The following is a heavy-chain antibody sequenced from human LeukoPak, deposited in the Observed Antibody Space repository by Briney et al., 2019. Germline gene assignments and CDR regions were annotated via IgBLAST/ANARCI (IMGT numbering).Heavy chain of an antibody. CDR2: IMPVLDTG. CDR1: GGSFRRYA. Sequence: SVKVSCKASGGSFRRYAFAWVRQAPGQGLEWMGGIMPVLDTGSYAQGFQGRVTITADRSTSTAYMELRSLRPEDTALYYCAARDNGNDLLSYHAMDVWGNGTTVTVSS. D-gene: IGHD1-1*01. CDR3: AARDNGNDLLSYHAMDV. V-gene: IGHV1-69*06. J-gene: IGHJ6*04.